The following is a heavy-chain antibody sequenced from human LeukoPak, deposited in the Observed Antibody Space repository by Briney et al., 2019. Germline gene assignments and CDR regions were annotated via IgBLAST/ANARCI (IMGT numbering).Heavy chain of an antibody. Sequence: PSETLSLTCAVYGTSFSGYYWSWIRQPPGKGLEWIGELNPTGDTNYNSSLKSRVMISIDTSKNQFSLRLTSVIAADTAMHYCARISFGGFIVAQDYWGQGTLVAVSS. CDR2: LNPTGDT. J-gene: IGHJ4*02. D-gene: IGHD3-16*02. CDR1: GTSFSGYY. CDR3: ARISFGGFIVAQDY. V-gene: IGHV4-34*01.